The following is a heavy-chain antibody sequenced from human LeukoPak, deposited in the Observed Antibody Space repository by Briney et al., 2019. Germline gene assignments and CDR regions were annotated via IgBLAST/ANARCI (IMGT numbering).Heavy chain of an antibody. CDR3: AKEVDWNPDYHYYGMDV. Sequence: GGSLRLSCAASGFSFSTYGMHWVRQAPGKGLEWVAFIRYDGSNKYSADSVKGRFTISRDNSKNTLYLQMNSLRTEDTAVYFCAKEVDWNPDYHYYGMDVWGQGTTVTVSS. D-gene: IGHD1-1*01. V-gene: IGHV3-30*02. CDR2: IRYDGSNK. CDR1: GFSFSTYG. J-gene: IGHJ6*02.